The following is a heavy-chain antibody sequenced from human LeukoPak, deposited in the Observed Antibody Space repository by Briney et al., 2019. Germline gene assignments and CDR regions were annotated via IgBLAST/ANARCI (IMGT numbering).Heavy chain of an antibody. CDR1: GFTFSDYY. CDR3: ARSTVFFTQADYYYYGMDV. CDR2: ISSSGSTI. J-gene: IGHJ6*02. Sequence: PGGSLRLSCAASGFTFSDYYMSWIRQAPGKGLEWVSYISSSGSTIYYADSVKGRFTISRDNAKNSPYLQMNSLRAEDTAVYYCARSTVFFTQADYYYYGMDVWGQGTTVTVSS. V-gene: IGHV3-11*01. D-gene: IGHD4-17*01.